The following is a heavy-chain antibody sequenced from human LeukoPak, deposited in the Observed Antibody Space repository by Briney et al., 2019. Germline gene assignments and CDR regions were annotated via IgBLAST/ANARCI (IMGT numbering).Heavy chain of an antibody. Sequence: GGSLRLSCAASGFTFSSYWMHWVRQAPGKGLVWVSRISSDGTSTSYADSVKGRFTISRDNAENTLYLQMNSLRAEDTAVYYCASRVQSRWSFDYWGQGNLVTVSS. CDR3: ASRVQSRWSFDY. CDR2: ISSDGTST. J-gene: IGHJ4*02. D-gene: IGHD6-19*01. V-gene: IGHV3-74*01. CDR1: GFTFSSYW.